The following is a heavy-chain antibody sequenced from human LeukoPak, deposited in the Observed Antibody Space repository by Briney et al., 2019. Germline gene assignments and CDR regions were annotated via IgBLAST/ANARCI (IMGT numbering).Heavy chain of an antibody. CDR3: ATPRSGYYYYFDY. CDR1: GFSFSDYY. Sequence: AGGSLRLSCAASGFSFSDYYMSWIRQAPGKGLEWISYMSSSSSDTNHADSVKGRFTISRDNAKNSLDLQMNSLRAEDTAVYYCATPRSGYYYYFDYWGQGTLVAVSS. D-gene: IGHD3-22*01. J-gene: IGHJ4*02. V-gene: IGHV3-11*06. CDR2: MSSSSSDT.